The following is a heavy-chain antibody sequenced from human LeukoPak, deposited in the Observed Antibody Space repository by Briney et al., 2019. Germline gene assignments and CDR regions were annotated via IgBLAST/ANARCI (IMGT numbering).Heavy chain of an antibody. V-gene: IGHV3-21*04. J-gene: IGHJ3*02. CDR2: ISSSSSYI. CDR1: GFTFSSYS. Sequence: GGSLRLSCVASGFTFSSYSMNWVRQAPGKGLEWVSSISSSSSYIYYADSVKGRFTISRDNSKNTLYLQMNSLRAEDTAVYYCAKVSGSGWYSGAFDIWGQGTMVTVSS. CDR3: AKVSGSGWYSGAFDI. D-gene: IGHD6-19*01.